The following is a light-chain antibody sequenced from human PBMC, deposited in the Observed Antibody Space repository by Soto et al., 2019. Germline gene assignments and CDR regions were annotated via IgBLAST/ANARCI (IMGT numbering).Light chain of an antibody. CDR2: GAS. Sequence: EVVMTQSPATLSVSPGERPMFPCRASQSVSSNLAWYQQKPGQAPRLLIYGASTRATGIPARFSGSGSGTEFTLTISSLQSEDFAVYYCQQYNSWPWTFGQGTKVDIK. V-gene: IGKV3-15*01. CDR1: QSVSSN. CDR3: QQYNSWPWT. J-gene: IGKJ1*01.